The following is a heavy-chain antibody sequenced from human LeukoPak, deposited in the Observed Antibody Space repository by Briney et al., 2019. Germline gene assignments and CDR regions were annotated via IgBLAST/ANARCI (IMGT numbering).Heavy chain of an antibody. CDR1: GYTFTSYY. J-gene: IGHJ6*03. CDR2: INPSGGST. Sequence: ASVKVSCKASGYTFTSYYMHWVRQAPGQGLEWMGIINPSGGSTSYAQKFQGRVAMTRDMSTSTVYMELSSLRSEDTAVYYCASSYYYYYMDVWGKGTTVTVSS. V-gene: IGHV1-46*01. CDR3: ASSYYYYYMDV.